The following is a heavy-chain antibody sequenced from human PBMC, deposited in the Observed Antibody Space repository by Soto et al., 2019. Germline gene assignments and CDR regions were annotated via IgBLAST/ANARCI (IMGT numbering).Heavy chain of an antibody. CDR1: GGSIGSFY. V-gene: IGHV4-59*01. Sequence: SETLSLTCTVSGGSIGSFYWSWIRQPPGGTLEWIGYIYASGTTTYNPSLESRVTMSVDMPNNEFSLDLTSVTAADTAVYYCARSHYFDGRIYHYYFDFWAQGTLATVSS. CDR3: ARSHYFDGRIYHYYFDF. CDR2: IYASGTT. D-gene: IGHD3-9*01. J-gene: IGHJ4*02.